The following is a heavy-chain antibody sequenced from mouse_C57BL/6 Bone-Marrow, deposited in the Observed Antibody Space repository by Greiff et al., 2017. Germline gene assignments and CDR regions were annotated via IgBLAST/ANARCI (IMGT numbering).Heavy chain of an antibody. Sequence: LMESGPELVKPGASVKISCKASGYTFTDYYINWVKQRPGQGLEWIGWIYPGSGNTKYNEKFKGKATLTVDKSSSTAYMQLSSLTSEDSAVDFCARWRWGDYFDYWGQGTTLTVSA. CDR1: GYTFTDYY. V-gene: IGHV1-84*01. D-gene: IGHD1-1*02. J-gene: IGHJ2*01. CDR2: IYPGSGNT. CDR3: ARWRWGDYFDY.